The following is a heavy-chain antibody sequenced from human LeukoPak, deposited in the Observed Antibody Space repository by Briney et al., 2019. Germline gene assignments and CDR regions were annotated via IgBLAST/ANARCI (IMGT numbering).Heavy chain of an antibody. CDR3: AREGGPYRPLDY. J-gene: IGHJ4*02. CDR2: VNLQGST. V-gene: IGHV4-4*02. CDR1: GGSITNTNY. Sequence: PSGTLSFTCGVSGGSITNTNYWTWVRQPPGKGLEWIGEVNLQGSTNYNPPLMGRVAIAVDTSENHISLQLTSVTAADTAVYYCAREGGPYRPLDYSGQGTLVTVSS.